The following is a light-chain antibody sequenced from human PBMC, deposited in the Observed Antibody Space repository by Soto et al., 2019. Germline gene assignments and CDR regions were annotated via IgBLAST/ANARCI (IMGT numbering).Light chain of an antibody. Sequence: EIVMTQSPATLSVSPGERATLSCRASRSVSSNLAWYQQKPGQAPRLLIYDASTRATGIPARFSGSGSGTEFTLTISSLQSGDFAVYFCQEYNNWPRTFGPGTKVEIK. V-gene: IGKV3-15*01. CDR3: QEYNNWPRT. CDR2: DAS. CDR1: RSVSSN. J-gene: IGKJ1*01.